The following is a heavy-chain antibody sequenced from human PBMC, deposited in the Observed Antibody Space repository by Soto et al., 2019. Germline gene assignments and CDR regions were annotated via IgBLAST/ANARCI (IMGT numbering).Heavy chain of an antibody. J-gene: IGHJ5*02. V-gene: IGHV3-23*01. Sequence: GGSLILSCAASGFTFSSYAMSWVRQAPGKGLEWVSGISGSGGSTYYADSVKGRFTIFRDNSKNTLYLQMNSLRAEDTAVYYCAKEPDVVCGSYTLFDPWGQGTLVTVSS. CDR3: AKEPDVVCGSYTLFDP. D-gene: IGHD1-26*01. CDR1: GFTFSSYA. CDR2: ISGSGGST.